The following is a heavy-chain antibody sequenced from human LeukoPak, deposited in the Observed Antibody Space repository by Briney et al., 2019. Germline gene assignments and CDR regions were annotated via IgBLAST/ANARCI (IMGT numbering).Heavy chain of an antibody. Sequence: PGRSLRLSCAASGFTFSSYGMHWVRQAPGRGLEWVAVISYDGSNKYYADSVKGRFTISRDNSKNTLYLQMNSLRAEDTAVYYCAKDRSMIVVVTLDYWGQGTLVTVSS. D-gene: IGHD3-22*01. CDR2: ISYDGSNK. CDR3: AKDRSMIVVVTLDY. J-gene: IGHJ4*02. CDR1: GFTFSSYG. V-gene: IGHV3-30*18.